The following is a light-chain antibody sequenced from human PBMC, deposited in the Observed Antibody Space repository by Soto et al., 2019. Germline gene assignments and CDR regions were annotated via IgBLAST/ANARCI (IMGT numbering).Light chain of an antibody. CDR2: LGS. CDR3: MQGLQTPPST. Sequence: DIVMTQSPLSLPVTPGEPASISCRSSQSLLHSNGYTYLDWYLQKPGQSPHLLIYLGSNRASGVPDRFSGSGSGTDFTLNNIRVKAEVDGVYYCMQGLQTPPSTFGQGTRLEIK. J-gene: IGKJ5*01. V-gene: IGKV2-28*01. CDR1: QSLLHSNGYTY.